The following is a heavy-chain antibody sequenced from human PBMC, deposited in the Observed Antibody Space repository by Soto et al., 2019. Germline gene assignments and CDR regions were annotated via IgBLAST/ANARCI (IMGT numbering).Heavy chain of an antibody. J-gene: IGHJ4*02. V-gene: IGHV4-31*03. D-gene: IGHD4-17*01. CDR2: ISYSEST. CDR3: AGGNDYAKIGY. Sequence: PSETLSLTCTVSGGSISCRGYYCSSIRQFPGKGLEWIGYISYSESTDYNPSLQSRVTISADTSKNQFSLKLSSVTAADTAVYYCAGGNDYAKIGYWGQGAQVTVSS. CDR1: GGSISCRGYY.